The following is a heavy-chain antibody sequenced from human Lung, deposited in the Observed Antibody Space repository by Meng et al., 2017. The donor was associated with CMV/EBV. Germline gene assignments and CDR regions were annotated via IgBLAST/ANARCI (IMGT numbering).Heavy chain of an antibody. D-gene: IGHD3-22*01. CDR1: TGYY. J-gene: IGHJ5*02. CDR2: ISPNSGGT. V-gene: IGHV1-2*02. Sequence: TGYYMQWVRRGPGQGREWMGWISPNSGGTNYAQKFQGRITMTRDTSISTAYMELSRLRSDDTAVYYCARGDYYDSSGYYLNFYWFDPWGQGTLVTVSS. CDR3: ARGDYYDSSGYYLNFYWFDP.